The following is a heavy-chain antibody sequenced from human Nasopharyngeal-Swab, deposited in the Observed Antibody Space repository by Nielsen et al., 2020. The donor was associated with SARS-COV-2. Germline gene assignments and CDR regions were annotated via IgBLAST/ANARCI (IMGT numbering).Heavy chain of an antibody. CDR2: TYYRSKWYN. D-gene: IGHD2-8*02. Sequence: SQTLSLTCAISGDRFSGNSAAWNWLRPSPSRGLEWLGRTYYRSKWYNDYAVSVKSRITINPDTSKNQFSLQLNSVTPEDTAVYYCARDGWWGTGGYFDYWGQGTLVTVSS. CDR3: ARDGWWGTGGYFDY. J-gene: IGHJ4*02. V-gene: IGHV6-1*01. CDR1: GDRFSGNSAA.